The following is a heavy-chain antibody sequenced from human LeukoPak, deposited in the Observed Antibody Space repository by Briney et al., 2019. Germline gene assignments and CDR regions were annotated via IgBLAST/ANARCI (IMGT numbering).Heavy chain of an antibody. CDR3: ARSSEGRYYYDSSGFSYYYYYMDV. D-gene: IGHD3-22*01. V-gene: IGHV4-59*01. Sequence: PSETLSLTCSVSNGSISDYYWTWLRQPPGKGLEWVGWIYYSGVTNYNPSLKSGVTMSVDMSKNQFSLKLSSVTAAATAVYYCARSSEGRYYYDSSGFSYYYYYMDVWGKGTTVTISS. CDR2: IYYSGVT. J-gene: IGHJ6*03. CDR1: NGSISDYY.